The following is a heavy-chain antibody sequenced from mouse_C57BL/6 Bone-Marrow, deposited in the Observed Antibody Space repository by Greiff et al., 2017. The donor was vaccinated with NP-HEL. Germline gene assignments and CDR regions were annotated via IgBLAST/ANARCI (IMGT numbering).Heavy chain of an antibody. CDR1: GFTFSDYG. J-gene: IGHJ2*01. V-gene: IGHV5-15*01. CDR2: ISNLAYSI. D-gene: IGHD3-2*02. CDR3: ARRGDSSGFYFDY. Sequence: EVKLMESGGGLVQPGGSLKLSCAASGFTFSDYGMAWVRQAPRKGPEWVAFISNLAYSIYYADTVTGRFTISRENAKNTLYLEMSSLRSEDTAMYYCARRGDSSGFYFDYWGQGTTLTVSS.